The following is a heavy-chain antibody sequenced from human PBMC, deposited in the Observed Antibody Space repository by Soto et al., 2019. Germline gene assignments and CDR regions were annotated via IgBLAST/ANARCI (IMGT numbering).Heavy chain of an antibody. V-gene: IGHV4-59*08. CDR1: GGSISSYY. J-gene: IGHJ4*02. CDR3: ARRYGSAIDY. D-gene: IGHD1-26*01. Sequence: QVQLQESGPGLVKPSETLSLTCTVSGGSISSYYWSWIRQPPGKGLEWIGSIYYSGSTNYNPSLKSRVTISVDTSKNQFSLKLSSVTAADTAVYYCARRYGSAIDYWGQGTLVTVSS. CDR2: IYYSGST.